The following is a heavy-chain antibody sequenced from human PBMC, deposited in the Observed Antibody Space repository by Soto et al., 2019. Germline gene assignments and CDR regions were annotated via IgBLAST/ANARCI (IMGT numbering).Heavy chain of an antibody. V-gene: IGHV1-18*01. Sequence: QVQLVQSGAEVKKPGDSVRVSCKASGYTFTSYGIGWVRQGPGQGLEWMGWISANNGNTKYAQKVQGRVTMTTDASTSTAYMELRSLRSDDAAVYYCARDGYFDHWGQGTLVTVSS. CDR1: GYTFTSYG. J-gene: IGHJ4*02. CDR3: ARDGYFDH. CDR2: ISANNGNT.